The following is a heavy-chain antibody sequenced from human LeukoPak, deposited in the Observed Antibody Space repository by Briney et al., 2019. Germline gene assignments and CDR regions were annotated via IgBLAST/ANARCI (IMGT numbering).Heavy chain of an antibody. J-gene: IGHJ4*02. CDR1: GFTFSSYG. Sequence: GGSLRLSCAASGFTFSSYGMHWVRQAPGKGLEWVAVIWYDGSNKYYADSVKGRFTISRDNSKNTLYLQMNSLRAEDTAVYYCARAPDCGDYGRYFDYWGQGTLVTVSS. V-gene: IGHV3-33*01. CDR3: ARAPDCGDYGRYFDY. CDR2: IWYDGSNK. D-gene: IGHD4-17*01.